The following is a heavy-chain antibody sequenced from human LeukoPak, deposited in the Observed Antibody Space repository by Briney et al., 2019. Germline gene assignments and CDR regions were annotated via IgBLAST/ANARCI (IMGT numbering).Heavy chain of an antibody. CDR1: GYTFTSYG. Sequence: GASAKVSCKASGYTFTSYGISWVRQAPGQGLEWMGWISAYNGNTNYAQKLQGRVTMTTDTSTSTAYMELRSLRSDDTAVYYCARGGKYYYDSSGYYFDYWGQGTLVTVSS. J-gene: IGHJ4*02. CDR2: ISAYNGNT. V-gene: IGHV1-18*01. D-gene: IGHD3-22*01. CDR3: ARGGKYYYDSSGYYFDY.